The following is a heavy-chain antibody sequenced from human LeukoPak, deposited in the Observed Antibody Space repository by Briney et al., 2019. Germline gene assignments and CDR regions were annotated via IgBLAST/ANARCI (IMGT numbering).Heavy chain of an antibody. Sequence: GGSLRLSCAASGFTFSSYSMNWVRQAPGKGLEWVSSISSSSSYIYYADSVKGRFTISRDNAKNSLYLQMNSLRAEDTAVYYCARANGITIFGAPHRTRTGSLDYWGQGTLVTVSS. CDR3: ARANGITIFGAPHRTRTGSLDY. V-gene: IGHV3-21*01. CDR1: GFTFSSYS. D-gene: IGHD3-3*01. CDR2: ISSSSSYI. J-gene: IGHJ4*02.